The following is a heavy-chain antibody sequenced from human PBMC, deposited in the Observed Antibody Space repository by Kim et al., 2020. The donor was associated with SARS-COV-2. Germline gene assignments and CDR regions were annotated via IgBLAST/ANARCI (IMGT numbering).Heavy chain of an antibody. CDR1: GGSFSGYY. J-gene: IGHJ2*01. D-gene: IGHD6-6*01. V-gene: IGHV4-34*01. CDR3: ARGPRPYSSSSAWYFDL. Sequence: SETLSLTCAVYGGSFSGYYWSWIRQPPGKGLEWIGEINHSGSTNYNPSLKSRVTISVDTSKNQFSLKLSSVTAADTAVYYCARGPRPYSSSSAWYFDLWGRGTLVTVSS. CDR2: INHSGST.